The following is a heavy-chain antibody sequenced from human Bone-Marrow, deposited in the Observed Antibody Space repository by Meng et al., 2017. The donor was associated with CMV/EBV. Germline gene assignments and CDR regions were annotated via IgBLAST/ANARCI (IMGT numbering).Heavy chain of an antibody. J-gene: IGHJ6*02. CDR3: AREDVGYSSSWGYGMDV. CDR1: GYTFTRYA. CDR2: ISAYNGNT. D-gene: IGHD6-13*01. V-gene: IGHV1-18*01. Sequence: ASVKVSCKASGYTFTRYAFSWVRQAPGQGLEWMGWISAYNGNTKYAEKFQGRVTMTTDTSTSTANMELRSLRSDDTAVYYCAREDVGYSSSWGYGMDVWGQGTTATVPS.